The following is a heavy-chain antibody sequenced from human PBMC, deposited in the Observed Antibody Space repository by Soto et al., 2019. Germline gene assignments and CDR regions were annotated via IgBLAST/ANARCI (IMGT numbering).Heavy chain of an antibody. Sequence: SVKVSCKASGFTFTSSAVQWVRQARGQRLEWIGWIVVGSGNTNYAQKFQERVTITRDMSTSTAYMELSSLRSEDTAVYYCAAESAYYRNRMDVWGQGTTVTVSS. V-gene: IGHV1-58*01. CDR1: GFTFTSSA. CDR2: IVVGSGNT. D-gene: IGHD3-10*01. J-gene: IGHJ6*02. CDR3: AAESAYYRNRMDV.